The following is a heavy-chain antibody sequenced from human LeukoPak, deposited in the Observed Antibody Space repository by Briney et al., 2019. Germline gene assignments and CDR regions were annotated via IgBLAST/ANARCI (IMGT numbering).Heavy chain of an antibody. CDR3: ARHYSAVVVDY. D-gene: IGHD2-21*01. V-gene: IGHV4-39*01. Sequence: PSETLSLTCTVSGGSISSSSYYWGWIRQPPGKGLEWIGSIYYSGSTYYNPSLKSRVTISVDTSKNQFSLKLSSVTAADTAVYYCARHYSAVVVDYWGQGTLVTVSS. CDR1: GGSISSSSYY. J-gene: IGHJ4*02. CDR2: IYYSGST.